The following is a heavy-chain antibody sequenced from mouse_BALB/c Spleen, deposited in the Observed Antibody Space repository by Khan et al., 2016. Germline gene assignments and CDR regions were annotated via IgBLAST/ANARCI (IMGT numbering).Heavy chain of an antibody. Sequence: QVQLQQSGSVLVRPGASVKLSCKASGYTFTSSWMHWAKQRPGQGLEWIGEIHPNSGNTNYNEKFKGKATLTVDTSSSTAYVDLSSLTSEDSAVYYCARSWDDAMDYWGQGTSVTVSS. CDR1: GYTFTSSW. J-gene: IGHJ4*01. V-gene: IGHV1S130*01. D-gene: IGHD4-1*01. CDR3: ARSWDDAMDY. CDR2: IHPNSGNT.